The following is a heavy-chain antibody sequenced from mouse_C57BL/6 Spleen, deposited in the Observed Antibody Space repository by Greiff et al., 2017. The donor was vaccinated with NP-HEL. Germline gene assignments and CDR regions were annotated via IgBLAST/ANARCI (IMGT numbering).Heavy chain of an antibody. CDR2: IYPGSGST. CDR3: ARGITGTGGPSWFAY. V-gene: IGHV1-55*01. CDR1: GYTFTSYW. J-gene: IGHJ3*01. Sequence: QVQLQQPGAELVKPGASVKMSCKASGYTFTSYWITWVKQRPGQGLEWIGDIYPGSGSTNYNEKFKSKATLTVDTSSSTAYMQLGSLTSEDSAVYYCARGITGTGGPSWFAYWGQGTLVTVSA. D-gene: IGHD4-1*01.